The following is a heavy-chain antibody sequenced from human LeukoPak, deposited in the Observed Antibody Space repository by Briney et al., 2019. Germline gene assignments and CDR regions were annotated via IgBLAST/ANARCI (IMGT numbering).Heavy chain of an antibody. CDR1: GYSISSGFY. CDR2: IFHSGST. D-gene: IGHD3-22*01. Sequence: SETLSLTCSVSGYSISSGFYWGWIRQPPGKGLEWIGSIFHSGSTYYNPSLKSRVTISVGTSKNQFSLKLSSVTAADTAVYYCARANYYDSSGYSRGAFDIWGQGTMVTVSS. J-gene: IGHJ3*02. V-gene: IGHV4-38-2*02. CDR3: ARANYYDSSGYSRGAFDI.